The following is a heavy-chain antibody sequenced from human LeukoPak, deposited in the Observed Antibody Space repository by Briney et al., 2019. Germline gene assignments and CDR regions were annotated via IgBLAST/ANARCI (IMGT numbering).Heavy chain of an antibody. D-gene: IGHD5-18*01. CDR2: IYTSGST. CDR3: AREGYSYGQYYFDY. Sequence: SETLSLTCTVSGGSISRGSYYWSWIRQPAGKGLEWNGRIYTSGSTNYNPPLKSRVTISVDTSKNQFSLKLSSVTAADTAVYYCAREGYSYGQYYFDYWGQGTLVTVSS. CDR1: GGSISRGSYY. J-gene: IGHJ4*02. V-gene: IGHV4-61*02.